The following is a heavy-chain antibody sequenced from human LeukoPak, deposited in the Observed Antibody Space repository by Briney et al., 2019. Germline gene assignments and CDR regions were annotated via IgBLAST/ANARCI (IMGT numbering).Heavy chain of an antibody. Sequence: SETLSLTCTVSGGSMSSYYWSWIRQPPGKGLEWIGYIFYNGGTNYNPSLKSRVTISVDSSKNQFSLKVSSVTAADTAVYYCARLLGKYFDSWGQGALVTVSS. CDR2: IFYNGGT. CDR3: ARLLGKYFDS. V-gene: IGHV4-59*01. D-gene: IGHD7-27*01. J-gene: IGHJ4*02. CDR1: GGSMSSYY.